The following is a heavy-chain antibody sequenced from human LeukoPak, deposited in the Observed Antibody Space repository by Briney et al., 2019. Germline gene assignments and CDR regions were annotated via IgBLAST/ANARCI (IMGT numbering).Heavy chain of an antibody. Sequence: GGSLRLSCAASGFTVSSNYMSWVPQAPGKGLEWVSVIYSGGSTYYADSVKGRFTISRDNSKNTLYLQMNSLRADDTAVYYCARIYPRLAAAGNWGQGTLVTVSS. CDR3: ARIYPRLAAAGN. V-gene: IGHV3-66*01. CDR1: GFTVSSNY. J-gene: IGHJ4*02. CDR2: IYSGGST. D-gene: IGHD6-13*01.